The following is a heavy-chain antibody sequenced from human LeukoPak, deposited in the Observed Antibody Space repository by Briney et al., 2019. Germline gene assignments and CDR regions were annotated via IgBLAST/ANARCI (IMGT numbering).Heavy chain of an antibody. J-gene: IGHJ4*02. CDR2: IKQDGSEK. D-gene: IGHD3-22*01. Sequence: GGSLRLSCAASGFTFSSYWMSWVRQAPGKGLQWVANIKQDGSEKYYVDSVKGRFTISRDNSKNTLYLQMNSLRAEDTAVYYCAKDRYDSSGYYYRVDYWGQGTLVTVSS. V-gene: IGHV3-7*03. CDR1: GFTFSSYW. CDR3: AKDRYDSSGYYYRVDY.